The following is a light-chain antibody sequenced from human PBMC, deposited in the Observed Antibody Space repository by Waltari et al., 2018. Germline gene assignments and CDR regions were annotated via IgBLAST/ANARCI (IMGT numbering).Light chain of an antibody. Sequence: SYELTQPPSVSVSPGQTAKITCSGDAVPKQQAHWYQQKPGQTPVLVIYKDNERPSGIPERFSGSRSGTTVTLTISGVQAEDEADYYCQSTDSSGTCVFGTGTKVSIL. CDR2: KDN. CDR3: QSTDSSGTCV. CDR1: AVPKQQ. J-gene: IGLJ1*01. V-gene: IGLV3-25*03.